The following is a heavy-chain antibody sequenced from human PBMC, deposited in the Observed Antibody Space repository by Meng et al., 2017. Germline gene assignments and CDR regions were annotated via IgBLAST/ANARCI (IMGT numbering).Heavy chain of an antibody. D-gene: IGHD3-10*01. V-gene: IGHV1-8*01. CDR1: GYTFTSYD. CDR2: MNPNSGNT. CDR3: ARVRGSGSLGIFDY. J-gene: IGHJ4*02. Sequence: QVQLVDDGAEGKKPGASVKVSCKASGYTFTSYDINWVRQDTGQGLEWMGWMNPNSGNTGYAQKFQGRVTMTRNTSISTAYMELSSLRSEDTAVYYCARVRGSGSLGIFDYWGQGTLVTVSS.